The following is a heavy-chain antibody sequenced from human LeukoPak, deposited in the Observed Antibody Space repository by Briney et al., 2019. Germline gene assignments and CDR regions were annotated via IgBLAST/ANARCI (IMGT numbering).Heavy chain of an antibody. V-gene: IGHV3-9*01. CDR2: ISWNSGSI. J-gene: IGHJ3*02. CDR1: GFTFDDYA. Sequence: PGGSLRLSCAASGFTFDDYAMHWVRQAPGKGLEWVSGISWNSGSIGYADSVKGRFTISRDNAKNSLYLQMNSLRAEDTALYYCAKGKTGAFDIWGQGTMVTVSS. CDR3: AKGKTGAFDI.